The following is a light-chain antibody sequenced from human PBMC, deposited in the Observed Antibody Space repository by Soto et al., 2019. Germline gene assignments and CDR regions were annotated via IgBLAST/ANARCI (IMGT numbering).Light chain of an antibody. CDR3: QQRSDWPLT. V-gene: IGKV3-11*01. CDR2: DAS. Sequence: EIVLTQSPATLSLSPGERATLYCRASQSVGSQLAWYQHKPGQAPRLLIYDASNRATGIPARFSGSGSGTDFTLTISSLELEEFAVYYCQQRSDWPLTFGGGTKVEIK. J-gene: IGKJ4*01. CDR1: QSVGSQ.